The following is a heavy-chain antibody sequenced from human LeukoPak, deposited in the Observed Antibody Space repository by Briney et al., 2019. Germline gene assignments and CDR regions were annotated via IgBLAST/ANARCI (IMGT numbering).Heavy chain of an antibody. D-gene: IGHD1-26*01. V-gene: IGHV3-23*01. CDR3: ARVGPYYYYYGMDV. CDR2: ISGSGDTT. J-gene: IGHJ6*02. Sequence: GGSLRLSCTASGFTFSSYSMSWVRQGPGTGLEWVSAISGSGDTTFYADSVKGRFPVSRDNAKNSLYLQMNSLRAEDTAVYYCARVGPYYYYYGMDVWGQGTTVTVSS. CDR1: GFTFSSYS.